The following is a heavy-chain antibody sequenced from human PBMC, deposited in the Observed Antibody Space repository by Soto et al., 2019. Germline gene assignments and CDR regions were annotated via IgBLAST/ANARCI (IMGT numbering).Heavy chain of an antibody. CDR2: IIPIFGTA. V-gene: IGHV1-69*13. CDR3: ARATKVLRTTWIQLYTPDENHYYYYGMEV. J-gene: IGHJ6*02. D-gene: IGHD5-18*01. Sequence: GASVKVSCKASGGTFSSYAISWVRQAPGQGLEWMGGIIPIFGTANYAQKSQGRVTITADESTSTAYMELSSLRSEDTAVYYCARATKVLRTTWIQLYTPDENHYYYYGMEVWGQGTTVTVSS. CDR1: GGTFSSYA.